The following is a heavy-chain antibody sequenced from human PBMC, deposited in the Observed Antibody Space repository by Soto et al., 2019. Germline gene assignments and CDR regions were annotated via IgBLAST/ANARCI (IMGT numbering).Heavy chain of an antibody. CDR1: GFTFGSYG. CDR2: ISYDGSNK. J-gene: IGHJ6*02. Sequence: PGGSLRLSCAASGFTFGSYGMHWVRQAPGKGLEWVAVISYDGSNKYYADSVKGRFTISRDNSKNTLYLQMNSLRAEDTAVYYCAKNQVLRYFDWFPDYYYGMDVCGQGTTVTVSS. CDR3: AKNQVLRYFDWFPDYYYGMDV. V-gene: IGHV3-30*18. D-gene: IGHD3-9*01.